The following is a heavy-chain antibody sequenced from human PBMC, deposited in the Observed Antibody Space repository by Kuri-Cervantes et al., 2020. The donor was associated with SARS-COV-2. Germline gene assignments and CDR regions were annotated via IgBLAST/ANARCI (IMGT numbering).Heavy chain of an antibody. CDR2: MNTSGSA. CDR3: ASALAYYSDSSGFTYYFDY. D-gene: IGHD3-22*01. J-gene: IGHJ4*02. Sequence: SETLSLTCAVSGYSISSGYYWGWIRQPPGKGLEWIGDMNTSGSANYNPSLRSRFTISVDTSKNQFSLKLTSVTAADTAVYYCASALAYYSDSSGFTYYFDYWGQGTQVTVSS. V-gene: IGHV4-38-2*01. CDR1: GYSISSGYY.